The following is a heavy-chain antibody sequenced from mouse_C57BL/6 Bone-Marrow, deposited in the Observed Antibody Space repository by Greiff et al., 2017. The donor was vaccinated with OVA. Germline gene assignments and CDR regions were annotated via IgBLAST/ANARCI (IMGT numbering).Heavy chain of an antibody. Sequence: VQLQQSGPELVKPGASVKISCKASGYSFTDYNMNWVKQSNGKSLEWIGVINPNYGTPSYNQKFKGKATLTVDQSSSTAYMQLHSLTSEYSAVYYCAFYYGSSYRYFDVWGTGTTVTVSS. CDR1: GYSFTDYN. CDR2: INPNYGTP. D-gene: IGHD1-1*01. CDR3: AFYYGSSYRYFDV. V-gene: IGHV1-39*01. J-gene: IGHJ1*03.